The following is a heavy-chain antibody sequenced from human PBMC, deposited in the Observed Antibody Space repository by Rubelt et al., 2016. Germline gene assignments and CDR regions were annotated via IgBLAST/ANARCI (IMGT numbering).Heavy chain of an antibody. J-gene: IGHJ4*02. D-gene: IGHD4-17*01. CDR2: IYWDDDK. CDR1: GFSLSTSGVG. CDR3: AHRPDDSGDFFDY. Sequence: QITLKESGPTLVKSTETLTLTCTFSGFSLSTSGVGVGWIRQPPGKALEWLALIYWDDDKHYSPSLKNRLTITKDTSNNQVVLTMTNMDPIGTATDYGAHRPDDSGDFFDYWGQGALVTVSS. V-gene: IGHV2-5*02.